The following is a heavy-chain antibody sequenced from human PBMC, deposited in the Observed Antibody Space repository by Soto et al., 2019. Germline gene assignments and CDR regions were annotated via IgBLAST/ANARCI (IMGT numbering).Heavy chain of an antibody. D-gene: IGHD5-18*01. CDR1: NGSISSGSFY. CDR2: IFYTGST. V-gene: IGHV4-39*02. J-gene: IGHJ5*02. Sequence: QLQLQESGPGLVKPSETLSLTCTVSNGSISSGSFYWGWIRQPPGKGLEWIGNIFYTGSTYYNPSLKSRVTISVDTSKNHFSLKLSSVTAADTAVYYCASASRVSLSYGYRGGWFDPWGQGTLVTVSS. CDR3: ASASRVSLSYGYRGGWFDP.